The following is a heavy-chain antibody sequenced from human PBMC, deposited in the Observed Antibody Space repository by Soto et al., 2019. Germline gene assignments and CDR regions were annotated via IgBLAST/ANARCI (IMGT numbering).Heavy chain of an antibody. CDR1: DSSRGNAD. Sequence: SVTRSLTCPVADSSRGNADWSGIRQPPGKRLEWIGFIFHSGNAKYNPSLKSRVTISIDTSKSQFSLSLDSVTAADTAVYFCARAHAPTLPFDYWGLGTLVTAPQ. CDR3: ARAHAPTLPFDY. CDR2: IFHSGNA. V-gene: IGHV4-59*01. D-gene: IGHD2-15*01. J-gene: IGHJ4*01.